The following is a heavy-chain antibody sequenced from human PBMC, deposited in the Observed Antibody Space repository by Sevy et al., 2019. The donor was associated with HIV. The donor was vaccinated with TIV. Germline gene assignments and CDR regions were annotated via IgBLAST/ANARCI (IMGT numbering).Heavy chain of an antibody. Sequence: GGSLRLSCAASGFTFSDYYMSWIRQAPGKGLERVSYISSSSSYTNYADSVKGRFTISRDNAKNSLYLQMNSLRAEDTAVYYCARVDYNLNGSNWFDPWGQGTLVTVSS. CDR3: ARVDYNLNGSNWFDP. CDR2: ISSSSSYT. V-gene: IGHV3-11*06. J-gene: IGHJ5*02. CDR1: GFTFSDYY. D-gene: IGHD4-4*01.